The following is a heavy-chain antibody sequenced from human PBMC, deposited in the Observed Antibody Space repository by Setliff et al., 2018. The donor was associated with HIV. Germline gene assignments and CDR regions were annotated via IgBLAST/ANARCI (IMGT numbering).Heavy chain of an antibody. J-gene: IGHJ5*02. CDR1: GYSFSSYY. Sequence: ASVKVSCKASGYSFSSYYMHWVRQAPGQGLEWMGIINPRGGKANYAQRFQGRLTVTTDTSTSTVYMELRLLTSDDTAIYYCAREGHVATPGSSEFDPWGQGTLVTSPQ. V-gene: IGHV1-46*01. CDR2: INPRGGKA. D-gene: IGHD2-15*01. CDR3: AREGHVATPGSSEFDP.